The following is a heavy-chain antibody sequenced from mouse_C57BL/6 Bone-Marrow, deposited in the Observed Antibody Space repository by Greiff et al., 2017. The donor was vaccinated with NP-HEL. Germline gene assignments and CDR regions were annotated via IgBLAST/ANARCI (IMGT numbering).Heavy chain of an antibody. CDR2: IHPNSGST. Sequence: QVQLQQPGAELVKPGASVKLSCKASGYTFTSYWMHWVKQRPGQGLEWIGMIHPNSGSTNYNEKFKSKATLTVDKSSSTAYMQLSSLTAEDSAVYYCETTDWYFDVWGTGTTVTVSS. CDR1: GYTFTSYW. J-gene: IGHJ1*03. CDR3: ETTDWYFDV. D-gene: IGHD1-1*01. V-gene: IGHV1-64*01.